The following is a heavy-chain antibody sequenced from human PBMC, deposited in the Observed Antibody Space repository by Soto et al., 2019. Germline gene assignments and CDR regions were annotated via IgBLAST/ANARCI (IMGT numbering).Heavy chain of an antibody. D-gene: IGHD3-22*01. CDR1: CGSIRSSSSY. V-gene: IGHV4-39*01. J-gene: IGHJ4*02. CDR3: AGLYPYESSGYQLNF. CDR2: INYLGNT. Sequence: SETLSLTCTVSCGSIRSSSSYWSWVRQTPGKGREGVGSINYLGNTYCNPSLWRRATISVATSKNQFSLNLSSVTAADTAVFYCAGLYPYESSGYQLNFWGQGTLVTVSS.